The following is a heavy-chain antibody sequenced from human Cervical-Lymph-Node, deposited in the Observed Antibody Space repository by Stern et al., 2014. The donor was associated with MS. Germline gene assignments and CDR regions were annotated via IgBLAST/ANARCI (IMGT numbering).Heavy chain of an antibody. Sequence: QVQLVQSGTEVKNPGASVSVSCKTSGYSFSNYGITWVRQAPGQGLEWMGWISGYSGNTKYAQKFQGRVTMTTDTSTRTAQMDLRTLRSDDAAVYSWGGKINSFRDNGWAGLAPWGQGTLVTVSS. CDR1: GYSFSNYG. J-gene: IGHJ5*02. V-gene: IGHV1-18*01. CDR2: ISGYSGNT. CDR3: GGKINSFRDNGWAGLAP. D-gene: IGHD3-16*01.